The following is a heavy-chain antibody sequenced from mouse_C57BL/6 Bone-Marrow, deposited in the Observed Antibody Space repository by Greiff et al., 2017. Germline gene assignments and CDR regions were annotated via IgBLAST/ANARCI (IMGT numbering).Heavy chain of an antibody. D-gene: IGHD3-3*01. J-gene: IGHJ4*01. CDR2: IDPSDSYT. Sequence: QVQLQQPGAELVMPGASVKLSCKASGYTFTSYWMHWVKQRPGQGLEWIGEIDPSDSYTNYNQKFKGKSTLTVDKSPSTAYMQLSSLTSEDSAVFYVPRGWDNGGKGPSVTVSP. CDR3: PRGWDN. CDR1: GYTFTSYW. V-gene: IGHV1-69*01.